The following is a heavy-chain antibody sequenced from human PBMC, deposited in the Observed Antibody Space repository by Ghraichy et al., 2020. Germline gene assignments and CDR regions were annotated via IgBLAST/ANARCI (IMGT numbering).Heavy chain of an antibody. Sequence: GGSLRLSCAASGFTFSSYAMSWVRQAPGKGLEWVSAISVSGGSTYYADSVKGRFTISRDNSKNTLYLQMNSLRAEDTAVYYCAKDPVDTAMEWSYFDYWGQGTLVTVSS. D-gene: IGHD5-18*01. CDR2: ISVSGGST. CDR3: AKDPVDTAMEWSYFDY. V-gene: IGHV3-23*01. J-gene: IGHJ4*02. CDR1: GFTFSSYA.